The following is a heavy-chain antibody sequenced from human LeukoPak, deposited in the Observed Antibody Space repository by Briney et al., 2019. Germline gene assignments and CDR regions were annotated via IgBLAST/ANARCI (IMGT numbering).Heavy chain of an antibody. J-gene: IGHJ5*02. CDR1: GFTFSSYG. CDR2: IWYDGSNK. V-gene: IGHV3-33*01. D-gene: IGHD3-3*01. CDR3: ARDRFWSGPYNWFDP. Sequence: GGSLRLSCAASGFTFSSYGMHWVRQAPGKGREWVAVIWYDGSNKYYADSVKGRFTISRDNSKNTLYLQMNSLRAEDTAVYYCARDRFWSGPYNWFDPWGQGTLVTVSS.